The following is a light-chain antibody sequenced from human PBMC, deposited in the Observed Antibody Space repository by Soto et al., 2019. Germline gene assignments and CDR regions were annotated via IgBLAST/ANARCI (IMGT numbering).Light chain of an antibody. Sequence: QSALTQPRSVSGSPGQSVTISCTGTSSDVGGYNYVSWYQHHPGKAPKLIIYDVTKRPSGVPDRFSGSKSGNTASLTISGLQAEDEADYYCQSYDTSLRGWVFGGGTKLTVL. CDR3: QSYDTSLRGWV. J-gene: IGLJ3*02. V-gene: IGLV2-11*01. CDR1: SSDVGGYNY. CDR2: DVT.